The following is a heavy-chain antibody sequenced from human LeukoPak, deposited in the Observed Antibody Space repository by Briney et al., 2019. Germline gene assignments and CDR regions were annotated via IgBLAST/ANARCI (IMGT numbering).Heavy chain of an antibody. V-gene: IGHV1-69*13. J-gene: IGHJ6*02. D-gene: IGHD2-21*02. CDR3: ARAGEYCGDDCHSEYYYGLDV. CDR1: GGTFSSYA. Sequence: SVKVSCKASGGTFSSYAISWVRQAPGQGLEWMGGIIPIFGTANYAQKFQGRVTITADESTSTAYMELSSLRSEDTAVYYCARAGEYCGDDCHSEYYYGLDVWGQGTTVTVSS. CDR2: IIPIFGTA.